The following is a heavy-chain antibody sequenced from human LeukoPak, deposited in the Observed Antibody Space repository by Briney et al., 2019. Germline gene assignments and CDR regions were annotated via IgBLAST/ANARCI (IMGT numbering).Heavy chain of an antibody. Sequence: PSETLSLTCSVSGGSISRSSYYWGWIRQPPGKGLEWIGSIYYSGSTYYNPSLKGRVTISVDTSKNQFSLKLSSVTAADTAVYYCATAYCGGDCYPNYWGQGTPVTVSS. CDR3: ATAYCGGDCYPNY. J-gene: IGHJ4*02. CDR2: IYYSGST. D-gene: IGHD2-21*02. V-gene: IGHV4-39*01. CDR1: GGSISRSSYY.